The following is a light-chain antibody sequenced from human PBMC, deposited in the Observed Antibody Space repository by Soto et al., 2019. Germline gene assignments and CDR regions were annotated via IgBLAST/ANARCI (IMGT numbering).Light chain of an antibody. J-gene: IGLJ2*01. V-gene: IGLV1-40*01. CDR1: SSNIGAGFD. CDR3: QSYATALTGHVL. CDR2: AST. Sequence: QSVLTQPPSVSGAPGQRVTISCSGNSSNIGAGFDVHWYQQLPGAAPKLLIYASTNRPSGVPDRFSGSRSDTSASLAITGLQIDDEADSYCQSYATALTGHVLFGGGTKVTVL.